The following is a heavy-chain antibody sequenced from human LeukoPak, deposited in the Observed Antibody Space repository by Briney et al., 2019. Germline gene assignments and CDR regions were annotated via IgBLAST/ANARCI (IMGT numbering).Heavy chain of an antibody. CDR1: GYTFTGYY. J-gene: IGHJ3*02. D-gene: IGHD2-2*01. CDR2: INPNSGGT. V-gene: IGHV1-2*02. CDR3: ARTPRSTSRDPGAFDI. Sequence: GASVKVSCKASGYTFTGYYMHWVRQAPGQGLEWMGWINPNSGGTNYAQKFQGRVTMTRDTSISTAYMELSRLRSDDTAVYYCARTPRSTSRDPGAFDIWGQGTMVTVSS.